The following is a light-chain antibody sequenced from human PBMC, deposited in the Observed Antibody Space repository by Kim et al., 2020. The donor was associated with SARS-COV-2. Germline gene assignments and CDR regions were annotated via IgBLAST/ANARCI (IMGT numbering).Light chain of an antibody. J-gene: IGKJ2*01. V-gene: IGKV3-20*01. CDR1: QGNSCGY. CDR2: GAS. CDR3: QQYGSSLYT. Sequence: GERATLPCRASQGNSCGYVTWYQQTPGQPSSPLIYGASSRASGTTDGYRGSVSGTVFTLPMSSLAPGDCDLYYCQQYGSSLYTFGEGTK.